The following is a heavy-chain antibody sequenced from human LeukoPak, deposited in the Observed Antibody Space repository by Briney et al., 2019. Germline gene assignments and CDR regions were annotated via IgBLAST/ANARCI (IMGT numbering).Heavy chain of an antibody. CDR2: ISASGDYI. D-gene: IGHD1-26*01. V-gene: IGHV3-21*06. Sequence: PGGSLRLSCATSGFTFSSYWMSWVRQTPGKGLEWFSSISASGDYIYYADSVKGRFTISRDNAKNSLFLQINSLRAEDTAVYYCAREKWELLAFDYWGQGTLVTVSS. J-gene: IGHJ4*02. CDR3: AREKWELLAFDY. CDR1: GFTFSSYW.